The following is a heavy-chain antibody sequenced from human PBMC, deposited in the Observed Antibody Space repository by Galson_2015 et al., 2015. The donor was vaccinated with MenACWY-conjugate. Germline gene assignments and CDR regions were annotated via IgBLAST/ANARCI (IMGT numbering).Heavy chain of an antibody. D-gene: IGHD6-25*01. J-gene: IGHJ4*02. CDR1: GFTFSTYW. V-gene: IGHV3-74*01. CDR3: VRDNAAAPDLVDS. CDR2: INNDGSST. Sequence: ALRLSCAASGFTFSTYWMHWARQAPGKGLVWVSRINNDGSSTNYADSVKGRFTISRDNAKNTLYLQMNSLRAEDKALYYCVRDNAAAPDLVDSCGQGTRVTVSS.